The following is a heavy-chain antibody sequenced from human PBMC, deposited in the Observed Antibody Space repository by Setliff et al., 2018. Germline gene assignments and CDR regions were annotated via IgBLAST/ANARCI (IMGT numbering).Heavy chain of an antibody. CDR3: ARERAYDGINYYGMDV. CDR2: ISADNGHT. V-gene: IGHV1-18*01. J-gene: IGHJ6*01. Sequence: GASVKVFCKTSGYTFSSYGISWVRQAPGQGLQWMGWISADNGHTKNVQEFQGRVTMTTDTTTSTAYMELRSLRSDDTAVYYCARERAYDGINYYGMDVWGQGTTVTVSS. CDR1: GYTFSSYG. D-gene: IGHD3-22*01.